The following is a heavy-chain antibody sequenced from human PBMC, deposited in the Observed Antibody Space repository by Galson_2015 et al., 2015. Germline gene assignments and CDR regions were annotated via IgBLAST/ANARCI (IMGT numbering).Heavy chain of an antibody. J-gene: IGHJ6*02. Sequence: SLRLSCAASGFTFSNYAMNWVRQAPGKGLEWVSAISNTGGSKYYADSVKGRFTISRDNSKTTLYLQINSLRAEDTAVYYCAKVLSPYSYYYSFMDVSCYGTTVTVSS. V-gene: IGHV3-23*01. CDR2: ISNTGGSK. CDR1: GFTFSNYA. CDR3: AKVLSPYSYYYSFMDV. D-gene: IGHD2-15*01.